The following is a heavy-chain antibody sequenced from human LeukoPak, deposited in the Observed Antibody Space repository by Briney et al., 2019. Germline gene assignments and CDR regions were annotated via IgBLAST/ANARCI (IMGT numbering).Heavy chain of an antibody. D-gene: IGHD3-16*01. V-gene: IGHV3-23*01. J-gene: IGHJ4*02. CDR3: AKDSSQGGDYLDS. Sequence: GGSLRLSCAASEFTFSTYAMNWVRQAPGKGLEWVSGINGSGVITFYADSVKGRFTISRDNSKNTLYLQMNSLRAEDTAIYYCAKDSSQGGDYLDSWGQGNLVTVS. CDR1: EFTFSTYA. CDR2: INGSGVIT.